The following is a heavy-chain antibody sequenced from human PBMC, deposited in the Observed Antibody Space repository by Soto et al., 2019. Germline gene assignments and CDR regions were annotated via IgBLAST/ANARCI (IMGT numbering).Heavy chain of an antibody. V-gene: IGHV3-33*01. CDR1: GFTFSSYG. CDR3: ARERYYDSSGEDAFDI. J-gene: IGHJ3*02. D-gene: IGHD3-22*01. CDR2: IWYDGSNK. Sequence: GGSLRLSCAASGFTFSSYGMHWVRQAPGKGLEWVAVIWYDGSNKYYADSVKGRFTISRDNSKNTLYLQMNSLRAEDTAVYYWARERYYDSSGEDAFDIWGQGTMVTVSS.